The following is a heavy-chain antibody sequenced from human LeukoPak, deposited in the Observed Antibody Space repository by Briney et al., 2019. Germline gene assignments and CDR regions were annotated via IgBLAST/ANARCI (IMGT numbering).Heavy chain of an antibody. D-gene: IGHD1-7*01. V-gene: IGHV4-59*08. CDR1: GGSITNYY. CDR3: ASTEWNYAR. CDR2: IHYSGST. J-gene: IGHJ4*02. Sequence: SETLSLTCTVSGGSITNYYWSWMRQPPGKGLEWIGYIHYSGSTNYNPSLKSRVTISLDASKNQFSLRLTSVTAADTAVYYCASTEWNYARWGQGTLVTVSS.